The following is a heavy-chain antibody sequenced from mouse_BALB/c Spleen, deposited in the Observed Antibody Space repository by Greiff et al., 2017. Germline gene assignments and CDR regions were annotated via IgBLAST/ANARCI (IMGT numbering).Heavy chain of an antibody. CDR1: GFNIKDTY. Sequence: VQLKESGAELVKPGASVKLSCTASGFNIKDTYMHWVKQRPEQGLEWIGRIDPANGNTKYDPKFQGKATITADTSSNTAYLQLSSLTSEDTAVYYCARIYDGYFAWFAYWGQGTLVTVSA. V-gene: IGHV14-3*02. CDR2: IDPANGNT. D-gene: IGHD2-3*01. CDR3: ARIYDGYFAWFAY. J-gene: IGHJ3*01.